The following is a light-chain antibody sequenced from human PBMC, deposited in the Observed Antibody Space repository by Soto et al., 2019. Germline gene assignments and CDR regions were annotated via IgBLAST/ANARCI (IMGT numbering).Light chain of an antibody. J-gene: IGKJ1*01. V-gene: IGKV3-20*01. CDR3: QQYGSSSWT. CDR2: GAS. Sequence: EIVLTQSPGTLSLPPGERATLSCRASQSVRSSYLARYQQKFGQAPRLLIYGASSRATGIPDRFSGSGSGTEFTLTISRLEPEDFAVYYCQQYGSSSWTFGQGTKVEIK. CDR1: QSVRSSY.